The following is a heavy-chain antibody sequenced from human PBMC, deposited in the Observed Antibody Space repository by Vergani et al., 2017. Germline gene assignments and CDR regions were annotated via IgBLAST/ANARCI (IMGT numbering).Heavy chain of an antibody. D-gene: IGHD6-13*01. CDR3: ARDWWAAAGRGGWFDP. J-gene: IGHJ5*02. V-gene: IGHV4-61*02. CDR2: IYTSGST. CDR1: GGSISSGSYY. Sequence: QVQLQESGPGLVKPSQTLSLTCTVSGGSISSGSYYWSWIRQPAGKGLEWIGRIYTSGSTNYNPSLKSRVTISVDTSKNQFSLKLSSVTAADTAVYYCARDWWAAAGRGGWFDPWGQGTLVTVSS.